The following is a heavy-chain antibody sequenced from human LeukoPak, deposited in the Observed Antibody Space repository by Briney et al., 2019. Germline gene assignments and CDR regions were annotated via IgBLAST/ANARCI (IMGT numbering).Heavy chain of an antibody. CDR3: ARDLTKPLLGAFDI. CDR2: IYHSGST. V-gene: IGHV4-30-2*01. CDR1: GGSISSGGCY. Sequence: SETLSLTCTVSGGSISSGGCYWSWIRQPPGKGLEWIGYIYHSGSTYYNPSLKSRVTISVDRSKNQFSLKLSSVTAADTAVYYCARDLTKPLLGAFDIWGQGTMVTVSS. J-gene: IGHJ3*02. D-gene: IGHD2-15*01.